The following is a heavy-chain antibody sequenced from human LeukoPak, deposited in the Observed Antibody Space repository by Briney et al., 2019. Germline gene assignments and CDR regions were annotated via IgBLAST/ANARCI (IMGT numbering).Heavy chain of an antibody. V-gene: IGHV4-39*07. J-gene: IGHJ6*03. CDR3: ARASALGYCSGGSCYPSPPLPVYYYYYMDV. CDR1: GSSISTITYY. D-gene: IGHD2-15*01. CDR2: MYYRGNT. Sequence: SETLSLTCTVSGSSISTITYYWGWIRQPPGKGLEWVGHMYYRGNTFYNPSLKSRVTISVDTSKNQFSLKLRSVTAADTAVYYCARASALGYCSGGSCYPSPPLPVYYYYYMDVWGKGTTVTISS.